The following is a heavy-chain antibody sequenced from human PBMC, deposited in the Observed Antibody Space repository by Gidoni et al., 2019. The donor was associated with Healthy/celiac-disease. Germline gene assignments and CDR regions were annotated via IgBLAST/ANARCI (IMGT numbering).Heavy chain of an antibody. Sequence: EVQLLESGGGLVQPGGSLILSCAASGFTFSSSPMSWVRQAPGKGLEWVSAISGSGGSTYYADSVKGRFTISRDKSKNTLYLQMNSLRAEDTAVYYCAKARGVMITFGGGYFDYWGQGTLVTVSS. D-gene: IGHD3-16*01. CDR3: AKARGVMITFGGGYFDY. V-gene: IGHV3-23*01. CDR2: ISGSGGST. J-gene: IGHJ4*02. CDR1: GFTFSSSP.